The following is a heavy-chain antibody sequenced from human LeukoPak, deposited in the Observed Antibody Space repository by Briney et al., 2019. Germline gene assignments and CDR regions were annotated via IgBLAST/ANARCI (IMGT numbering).Heavy chain of an antibody. CDR2: IYTGGNT. V-gene: IGHV3-53*01. J-gene: IGHJ3*02. Sequence: RGSLRLSCAASGFIVSSNYMNWVRQAPGKGLEWVSVIYTGGNTYYADSVKGRFTISRDNSKNTLYLQMHSLRAEDTAVYYCASPSSGQSFDIWGQGTMVTVSS. D-gene: IGHD6-19*01. CDR3: ASPSSGQSFDI. CDR1: GFIVSSNY.